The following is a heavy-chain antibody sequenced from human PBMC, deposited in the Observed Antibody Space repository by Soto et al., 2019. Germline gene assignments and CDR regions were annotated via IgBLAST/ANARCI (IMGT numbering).Heavy chain of an antibody. CDR2: IYYSGST. Sequence: PSETLSLTCTVSGGSISSGDYYWSGIRQPPGKGLEWIGYIYYSGSTYYNPSLKSRVTISVDTSKNQFSLKLSSVTAADTAVYYCARVPGIKGITIFGVVISPYYGMDVWGQGTTVTV. CDR1: GGSISSGDYY. V-gene: IGHV4-30-4*01. J-gene: IGHJ6*02. D-gene: IGHD3-3*01. CDR3: ARVPGIKGITIFGVVISPYYGMDV.